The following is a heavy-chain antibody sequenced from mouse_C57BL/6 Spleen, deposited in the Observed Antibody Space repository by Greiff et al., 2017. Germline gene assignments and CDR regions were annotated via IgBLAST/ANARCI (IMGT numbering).Heavy chain of an antibody. CDR1: GFTFSSYA. D-gene: IGHD2-12*01. Sequence: EVHLVESGEGLVKPGGSLKLSCAASGFTFSSYAMSWVRQTPEKRLEWVAYISSGGDYIYYADTVKGRFTISRDNARNTLYLQMSSLKSEDTAMYYCTRLRRTVYAMDYWGQGTSVTVSS. J-gene: IGHJ4*01. CDR3: TRLRRTVYAMDY. CDR2: ISSGGDYI. V-gene: IGHV5-9-1*02.